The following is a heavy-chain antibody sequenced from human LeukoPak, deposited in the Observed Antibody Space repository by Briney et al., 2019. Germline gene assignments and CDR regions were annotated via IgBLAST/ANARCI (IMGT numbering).Heavy chain of an antibody. CDR3: ARHSNDYVWGSYAYYFDY. CDR1: GGSFSGYY. V-gene: IGHV4-34*01. D-gene: IGHD3-16*01. Sequence: SETLSLTCAVYGGSFSGYYWSWIRQPPGKGLEWIGEINHSGSTNYNPSLKSRVTISVDTSKNQFSLKLSSVTAADTAVYYCARHSNDYVWGSYAYYFDYWGQGTLVTVSS. CDR2: INHSGST. J-gene: IGHJ4*02.